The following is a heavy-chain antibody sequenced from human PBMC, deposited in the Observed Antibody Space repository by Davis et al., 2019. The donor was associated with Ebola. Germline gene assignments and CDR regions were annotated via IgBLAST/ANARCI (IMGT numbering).Heavy chain of an antibody. J-gene: IGHJ4*02. V-gene: IGHV1-2*06. Sequence: ASVKVSCKASGYTFTDYYIHWVRQAPGQGLERVGRINPNSGETNYAQRFQGRVTMTRDTSITTAYMELRRLRSDDTAVYYCARAGNYFDSGNALDYWGQGTLVTASS. CDR2: INPNSGET. CDR1: GYTFTDYY. D-gene: IGHD3-10*01. CDR3: ARAGNYFDSGNALDY.